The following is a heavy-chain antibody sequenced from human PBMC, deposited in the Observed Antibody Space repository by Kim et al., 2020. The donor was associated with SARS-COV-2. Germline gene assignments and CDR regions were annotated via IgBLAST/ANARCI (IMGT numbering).Heavy chain of an antibody. CDR2: INVDGSRT. Sequence: GGSLRLSCAASGFIFSTYWMHWVRQAPGKGPVWVSRINVDGSRTTYADCAKGRFTISRDNAKNTLYLELNSLTAEDTAVYYCAGVHDNKDDWIDPWGQGTMVTVSS. J-gene: IGHJ5*02. V-gene: IGHV3-74*01. D-gene: IGHD1-1*01. CDR1: GFIFSTYW. CDR3: AGVHDNKDDWIDP.